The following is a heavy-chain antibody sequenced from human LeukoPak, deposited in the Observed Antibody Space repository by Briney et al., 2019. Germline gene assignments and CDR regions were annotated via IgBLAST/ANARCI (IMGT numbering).Heavy chain of an antibody. CDR3: AKGIAVAGKNFDY. CDR1: GFSFSIYS. V-gene: IGHV3-23*01. CDR2: ISGSGGST. J-gene: IGHJ4*02. Sequence: GGSLRLSCAASGFSFSIYSMNWVRQAPGKGLEWVSGISGSGGSTYYADSVKGRFTISRDNSKNTLYLQMNSLRVEDTAVYYCAKGIAVAGKNFDYWGQGTLVTVSS. D-gene: IGHD6-19*01.